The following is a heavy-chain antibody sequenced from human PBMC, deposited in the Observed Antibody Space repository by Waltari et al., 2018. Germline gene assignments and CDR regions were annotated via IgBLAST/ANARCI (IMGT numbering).Heavy chain of an antibody. J-gene: IGHJ4*02. V-gene: IGHV3-30*03. D-gene: IGHD3-16*01. CDR1: GFTFSSYG. Sequence: VQLVESGGGVVQPGRSLRLSCAASGFTFSSYGMHWVRQAPGKGLEWVAVISYDGSNKYYADSVKGRFTISRDNSKNTLYLQMNSLRAEDTAVYYCAQGANFDYWGQGTLVTVSS. CDR2: ISYDGSNK. CDR3: AQGANFDY.